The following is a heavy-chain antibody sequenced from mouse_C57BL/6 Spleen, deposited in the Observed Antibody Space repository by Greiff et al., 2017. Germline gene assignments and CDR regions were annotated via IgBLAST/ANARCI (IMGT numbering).Heavy chain of an antibody. CDR3: ARGGTTVVRAMDY. J-gene: IGHJ4*01. CDR2: IHPNSGST. D-gene: IGHD1-1*01. Sequence: QVQLKQPGAELVKPGASVKLSCKASGYTFTSYWMHWVKQRPGQGLEWIGMIHPNSGSTNYNEKFKSKATLTVDKSSSTAYMQLSSLTSEDSAVYYCARGGTTVVRAMDYWGQGTSVTVSS. V-gene: IGHV1-64*01. CDR1: GYTFTSYW.